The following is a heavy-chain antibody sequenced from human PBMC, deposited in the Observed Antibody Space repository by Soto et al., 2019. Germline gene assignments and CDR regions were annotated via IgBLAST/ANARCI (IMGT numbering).Heavy chain of an antibody. V-gene: IGHV1-69*01. Sequence: QVQLVQSGAAVKKPGSAVKVSCKASGGTFSSYAISWVRQATGQGLECMGGIIPIFGTANDAQKFQGRVTITADEDTSTAYMELSSRRSEDTAVYYCARGHTRGSCQDWGQGTLVTVSS. CDR3: ARGHTRGSCQD. CDR1: GGTFSSYA. CDR2: IIPIFGTA. D-gene: IGHD2-15*01. J-gene: IGHJ4*01.